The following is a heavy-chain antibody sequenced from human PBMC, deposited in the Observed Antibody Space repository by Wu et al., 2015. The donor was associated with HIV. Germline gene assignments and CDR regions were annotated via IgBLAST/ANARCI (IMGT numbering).Heavy chain of an antibody. J-gene: IGHJ6*02. V-gene: IGHV1-46*01. Sequence: QVQLVQSGAEVKKPGASVKVSCKASGFTSYYMHWVRQAPGQGLEWMGIINPSGGSTSYAQKFQGRVTMTRDTSTSTVYMELSSLRSEDTAVYYCARDLKVTTLYYYYGMDVWGQGP. CDR1: GFTSYY. CDR2: INPSGGST. CDR3: ARDLKVTTLYYYYGMDV. D-gene: IGHD4-17*01.